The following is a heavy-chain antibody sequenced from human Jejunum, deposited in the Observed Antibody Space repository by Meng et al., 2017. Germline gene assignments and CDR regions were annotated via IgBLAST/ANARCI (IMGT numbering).Heavy chain of an antibody. CDR3: ARGGYYSFDY. D-gene: IGHD5-18*01. Sequence: VQLRVSGPGLVKPSETLSLPCAVSGGSISSVYWWNWVRQSPGKGLEWIGEIYHSGSTNYNPSLKSRVTISVDKSKNQFSLKLTSVTAADTAVYYCARGGYYSFDYWGQGTLVTVSS. V-gene: IGHV4-4*02. CDR1: GGSISSVYW. J-gene: IGHJ4*02. CDR2: IYHSGST.